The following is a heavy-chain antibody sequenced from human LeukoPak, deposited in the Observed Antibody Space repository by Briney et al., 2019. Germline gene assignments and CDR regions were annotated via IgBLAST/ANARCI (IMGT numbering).Heavy chain of an antibody. D-gene: IGHD3-22*01. CDR1: GGSISSYY. CDR3: ARSSESYDSSGYYSYYFDY. CDR2: IYYSGST. Sequence: PSETLSLTCIVSGGSISSYYWSWIRQSPGKGLEWIGYIYYSGSTNYNPSLKSRVTISVDTSKNQFSLKLRSVTAADTAVYYCARSSESYDSSGYYSYYFDYWGQGTLVTVSS. V-gene: IGHV4-59*01. J-gene: IGHJ4*02.